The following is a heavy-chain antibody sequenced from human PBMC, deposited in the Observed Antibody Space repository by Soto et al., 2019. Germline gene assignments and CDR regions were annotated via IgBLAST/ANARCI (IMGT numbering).Heavy chain of an antibody. CDR1: GFTFSSYA. CDR2: ISYDGSSK. J-gene: IGHJ4*02. Sequence: GGSLRLSCAASGFTFSSYAMHWVRQAPGKGLEWVAVISYDGSSKYYADSVKGRFTISRDNSKNTLYLQMNSLRAEDTAVYYCARDPPEYTTGGDYWGQGTLVTVSS. D-gene: IGHD1-1*01. V-gene: IGHV3-30-3*01. CDR3: ARDPPEYTTGGDY.